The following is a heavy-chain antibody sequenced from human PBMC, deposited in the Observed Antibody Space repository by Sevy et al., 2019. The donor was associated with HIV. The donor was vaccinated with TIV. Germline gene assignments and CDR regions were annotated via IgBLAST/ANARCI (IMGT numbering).Heavy chain of an antibody. D-gene: IGHD6-13*01. Sequence: GGSLRLSCAASGFTFSSFWMTWVRQAPGKGLEWVANIKEDGSDKYYVDSLRGRFTISRDNSKNSLYLQMNSLRAEDTAVYYCARYQYSSTSLDCWGPGTLVTVSS. CDR1: GFTFSSFW. CDR3: ARYQYSSTSLDC. CDR2: IKEDGSDK. J-gene: IGHJ4*02. V-gene: IGHV3-7*03.